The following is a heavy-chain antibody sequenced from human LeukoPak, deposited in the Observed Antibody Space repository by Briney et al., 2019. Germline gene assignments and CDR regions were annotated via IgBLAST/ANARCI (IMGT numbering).Heavy chain of an antibody. V-gene: IGHV4-30-2*01. CDR2: IYHSGST. D-gene: IGHD3-22*01. CDR1: GGSISSSSYY. CDR3: ARGGGYFGPTWFDP. J-gene: IGHJ5*02. Sequence: SETLSLTCTVSGGSISSSSYYWGWIRQPPGKGLEWIGYIYHSGSTYYNPSLKSRVTISVDRSKNQFSLKLSSVTAADTAVYYCARGGGYFGPTWFDPWGQGTLVTVSS.